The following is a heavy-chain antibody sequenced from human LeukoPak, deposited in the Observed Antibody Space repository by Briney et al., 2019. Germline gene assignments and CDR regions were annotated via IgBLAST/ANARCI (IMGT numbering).Heavy chain of an antibody. J-gene: IGHJ4*02. Sequence: PGGPLRLSCVASGFTFKRYGMHWVRQAPGKGLEWLAVISSDGRDKHHADSVKGRFTISRDNSKNTLFLHVNSLRPEDTAVYYCAKDRQLGPADYYFDWWGQGTLVTVSS. D-gene: IGHD7-27*01. V-gene: IGHV3-30*18. CDR3: AKDRQLGPADYYFDW. CDR1: GFTFKRYG. CDR2: ISSDGRDK.